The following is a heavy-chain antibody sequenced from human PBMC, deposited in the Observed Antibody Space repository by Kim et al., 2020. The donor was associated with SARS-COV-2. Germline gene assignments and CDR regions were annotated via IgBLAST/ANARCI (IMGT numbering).Heavy chain of an antibody. J-gene: IGHJ4*02. CDR1: GFTFTGYA. D-gene: IGHD2-2*03. CDR3: MKGGWGWIWDH. V-gene: IGHV3-23*01. Sequence: GGSLRLSCTTSGFTFTGYAMSWVRQAPGKGLEWVSSIDGSDGTTYYVDSVKGRFTISRDNSKNTLYLPMNSLRADDTAVYYCMKGGWGWIWDHWGQGT. CDR2: IDGSDGTT.